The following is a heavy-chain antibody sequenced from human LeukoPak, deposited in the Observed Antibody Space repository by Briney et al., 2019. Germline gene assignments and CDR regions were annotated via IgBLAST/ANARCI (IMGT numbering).Heavy chain of an antibody. J-gene: IGHJ6*02. D-gene: IGHD5-12*01. Sequence: GGSLRLSCAASGFTFGSYGMHWVRQAPGKGLEWVAVISYDGSNKYYADSVKGRFTISRDNSKNTLYLQMNSLRAEDTAVYYCAKDQNSGYDNYYYGMDVWGQGTTVTVSS. CDR1: GFTFGSYG. CDR2: ISYDGSNK. CDR3: AKDQNSGYDNYYYGMDV. V-gene: IGHV3-30*18.